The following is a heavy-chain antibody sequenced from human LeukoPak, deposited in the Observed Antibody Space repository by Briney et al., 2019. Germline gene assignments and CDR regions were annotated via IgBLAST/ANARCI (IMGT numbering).Heavy chain of an antibody. CDR2: IIPIFGTA. J-gene: IGHJ4*02. V-gene: IGHV1-69*13. CDR3: ATGSSWYTCGY. Sequence: SVKVSCKASGYTFTSYDISWVRQAPGQGLEWMGGIIPIFGTANYAQKFQGRVTITADESTSTAYMELSSLRSEDTAVYYCATGSSWYTCGYWGQGTLVTVSS. D-gene: IGHD6-13*01. CDR1: GYTFTSYD.